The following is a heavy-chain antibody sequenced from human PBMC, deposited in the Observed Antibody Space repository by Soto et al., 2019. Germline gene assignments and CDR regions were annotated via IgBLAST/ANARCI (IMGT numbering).Heavy chain of an antibody. CDR2: TYSSGTP. CDR3: ARSVFP. V-gene: IGHV4-59*08. CDR1: VGNVSSYY. J-gene: IGHJ5*02. Sequence: SGTLPLTCAVSVGNVSSYYWRWIRQPPGNGMEWIGYTYSSGTPNYTPSLKSRVTISVDTSKNQFSLKLSSVTAADTAVYYCARSVFPWGGGTLVTVSS.